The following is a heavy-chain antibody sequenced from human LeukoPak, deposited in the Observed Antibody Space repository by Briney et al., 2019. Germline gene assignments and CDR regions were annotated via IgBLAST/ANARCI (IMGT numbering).Heavy chain of an antibody. CDR2: INSNSNYM. J-gene: IGHJ3*02. CDR3: ARSEFEAFDM. D-gene: IGHD3-10*01. CDR1: GFIFSYYS. V-gene: IGHV3-21*01. Sequence: GGSLRLSCAASGFIFSYYSMNWVRQAPGKGLEWVSSINSNSNYMYYADSVKGRFTISRDNAKNSLYLQMTSLRAGDTAVYYCARSEFEAFDMWGQGTMLTVPS.